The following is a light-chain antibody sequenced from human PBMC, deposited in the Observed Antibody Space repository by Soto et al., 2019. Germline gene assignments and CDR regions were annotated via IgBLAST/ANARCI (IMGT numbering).Light chain of an antibody. J-gene: IGKJ2*01. CDR3: QQYGSSPPYT. CDR1: QTINNHF. Sequence: EIVMTQSPCTLSLSPGERATLSCRASQTINNHFLGWYQQKPGQPPRLLIFAASRRATGIPDRFSGSGSGTNFTLTISRVEPGDFGVYYCQQYGSSPPYTFGLGTKLDIK. V-gene: IGKV3-20*01. CDR2: AAS.